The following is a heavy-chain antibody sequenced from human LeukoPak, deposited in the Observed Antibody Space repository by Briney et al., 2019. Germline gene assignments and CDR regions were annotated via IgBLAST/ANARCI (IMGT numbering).Heavy chain of an antibody. J-gene: IGHJ1*01. Sequence: SETLSLTCAVSGYSISSGYYWGWIRQPPGKGLEWIGSIYHSGSTYYNPSLKSRVTISVDTSKNQFSLKLSSVTAADTAVYYFYIPMVPLEYFHHWGQGTLVTVSS. D-gene: IGHD3-10*01. CDR3: YIPMVPLEYFHH. V-gene: IGHV4-38-2*01. CDR2: IYHSGST. CDR1: GYSISSGYY.